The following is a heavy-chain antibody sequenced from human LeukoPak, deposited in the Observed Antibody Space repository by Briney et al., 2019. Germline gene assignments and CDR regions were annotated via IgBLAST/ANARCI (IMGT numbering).Heavy chain of an antibody. CDR2: IHYTGRT. J-gene: IGHJ4*02. V-gene: IGHV4-59*01. CDR3: ARGRWRLPNEY. D-gene: IGHD6-25*01. Sequence: GSLRLSCAASGFTLSSFHMYWVRQAPGKGLEWIGYIHYTGRTDYSPSLKSRVSLSVDLSKNQFSLKLSSVTAADTAVYYCARGRWRLPNEYWGQGALVTVSS. CDR1: GFTLSSFH.